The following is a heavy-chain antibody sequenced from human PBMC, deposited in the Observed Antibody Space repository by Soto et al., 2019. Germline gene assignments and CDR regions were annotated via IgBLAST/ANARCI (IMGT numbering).Heavy chain of an antibody. CDR2: ITPGSGT. V-gene: IGHV3-23*01. Sequence: SDGMSWVRQAPGKGLEWVSGITPGSGTYHADSVKGRFTISRGSSQNTLYLQMNSLKAEDTAVYYCARNNWFDSWGQGTVVTVSS. CDR1: SDG. J-gene: IGHJ5*01. CDR3: ARNNWFDS.